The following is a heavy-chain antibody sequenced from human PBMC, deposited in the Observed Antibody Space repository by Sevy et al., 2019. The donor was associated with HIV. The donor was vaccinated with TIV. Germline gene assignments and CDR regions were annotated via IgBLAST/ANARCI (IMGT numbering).Heavy chain of an antibody. D-gene: IGHD6-19*01. Sequence: ASVKVSCQASGGTFNVYGVFWVRQAPGQGIEWMGGIIPILNRPEYAQRFQGRVMITADKSTNTAYMELSSLRSDDTAVYYCARGEVAVTGSDGASFYYFMDVWGRGTTVTVSS. CDR1: GGTFNVYG. CDR3: ARGEVAVTGSDGASFYYFMDV. CDR2: IIPILNRP. J-gene: IGHJ6*03. V-gene: IGHV1-69*10.